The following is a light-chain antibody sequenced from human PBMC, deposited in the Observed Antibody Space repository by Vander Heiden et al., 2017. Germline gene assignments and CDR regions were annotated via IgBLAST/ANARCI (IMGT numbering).Light chain of an antibody. CDR1: SSDIGPYDY. CDR2: EVT. CDR3: SSYTGSSTLEV. V-gene: IGLV2-14*01. J-gene: IGLJ3*02. Sequence: QSALTQPASVSGSPGQSITIPCIGTSSDIGPYDYVSWHQQHPGKGPKVIIYEVTNRPSGVSNRFSGSKSGNTASLTISGLQAEDEADYFCSSYTGSSTLEVFGGGTKLTVL.